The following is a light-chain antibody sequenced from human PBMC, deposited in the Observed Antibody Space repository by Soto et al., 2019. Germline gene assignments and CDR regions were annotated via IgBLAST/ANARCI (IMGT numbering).Light chain of an antibody. CDR1: QSLLHSNGYNY. Sequence: DIVMTQSPLSLPVTPGEPASISCRSSQSLLHSNGYNYLDWYLQKPGQSPQLLIYLGSNRASGVPDRFSGSGSGTYFTLKISRVEAEDVGVYYCMKALQTPFTFGPGTKVDIK. CDR3: MKALQTPFT. CDR2: LGS. V-gene: IGKV2-28*01. J-gene: IGKJ3*01.